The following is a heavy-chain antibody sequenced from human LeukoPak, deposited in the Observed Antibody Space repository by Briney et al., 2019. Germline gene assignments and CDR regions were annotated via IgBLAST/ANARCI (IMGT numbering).Heavy chain of an antibody. CDR3: ARDSGSSDSWSIMYNWFDP. CDR1: GGSISSYY. V-gene: IGHV4-39*07. J-gene: IGHJ5*02. Sequence: RTSETLSLTCSVFGGSISSYYWDWVRQPPGKGLEWLGHVYYTGTTYYNPSLKSRVTISMDTSKNQFSLKLTSVTAADTGVYYCARDSGSSDSWSIMYNWFDPWGQGTLVTVSS. D-gene: IGHD6-13*01. CDR2: VYYTGTT.